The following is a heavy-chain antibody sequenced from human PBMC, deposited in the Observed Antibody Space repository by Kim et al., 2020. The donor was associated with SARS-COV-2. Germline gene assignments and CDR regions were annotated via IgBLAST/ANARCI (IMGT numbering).Heavy chain of an antibody. CDR3: AREGVVVVAAHGGGAFDI. D-gene: IGHD2-15*01. CDR1: GGSISSGGYY. Sequence: SETLSLTCTVSGGSISSGGYYWSWIRQHPGKGLEWIGYIYYSGSTYYNPSLKSRVTISVDTSKNQFSLKLSSVTAADTAVYYCAREGVVVVAAHGGGAFDIWGQGTMVTVSS. CDR2: IYYSGST. J-gene: IGHJ3*02. V-gene: IGHV4-31*03.